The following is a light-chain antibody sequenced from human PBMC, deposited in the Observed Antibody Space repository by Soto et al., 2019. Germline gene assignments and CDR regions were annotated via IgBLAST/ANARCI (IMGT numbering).Light chain of an antibody. CDR1: SSDVGGYNY. J-gene: IGLJ1*01. CDR3: SSYAGSNNYV. CDR2: EVT. Sequence: QSALTQPPSASGSPGQSVTISCTGTSSDVGGYNYVSWYQQHPGKAPKLIIYEVTKRPLGVPDRFSGSKSGNTASLTVSGLQAEDEADYCCSSYAGSNNYVFGTRTKVTVL. V-gene: IGLV2-8*01.